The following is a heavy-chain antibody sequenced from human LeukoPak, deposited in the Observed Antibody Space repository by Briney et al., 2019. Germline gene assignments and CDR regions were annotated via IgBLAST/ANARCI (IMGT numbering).Heavy chain of an antibody. CDR2: IYTSGST. CDR3: ARVGGSGSQYYYYYYMDV. J-gene: IGHJ6*03. V-gene: IGHV4-59*10. Sequence: SETLSLTCAVYGGSFSGYYWSWIRQPPGKGLEWIGRIYTSGSTNYNPSLKSRVTMSVDTSKNQFSLKLSSVTAADTAVYYCARVGGSGSQYYYYYYMDVWGKGTTVTISS. D-gene: IGHD3-10*01. CDR1: GGSFSGYY.